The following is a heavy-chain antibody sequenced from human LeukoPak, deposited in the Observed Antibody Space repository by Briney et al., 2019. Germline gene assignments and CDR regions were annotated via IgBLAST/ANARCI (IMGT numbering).Heavy chain of an antibody. V-gene: IGHV3-30*04. J-gene: IGHJ6*02. D-gene: IGHD2-15*01. CDR2: ISYDESYK. CDR3: ARDLGGSGSSPDQYFGMDV. CDR1: GFTLSGYS. Sequence: GGSLRLSCVASGFTLSGYSMPWVRQAPGKGLEWVAVISYDESYKYYADSVKGRFTISRDKSNNTLYLQTNSLRPEDTAVYSCARDLGGSGSSPDQYFGMDVWGQGTTVTVSS.